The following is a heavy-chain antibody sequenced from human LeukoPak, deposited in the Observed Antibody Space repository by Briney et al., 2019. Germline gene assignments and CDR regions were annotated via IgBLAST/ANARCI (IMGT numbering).Heavy chain of an antibody. V-gene: IGHV3-7*01. D-gene: IGHD3-3*02. J-gene: IGHJ4*02. CDR2: IKQDGSVK. CDR1: GFTFSSYW. CDR3: ARQHLIPVLDY. Sequence: GGSLRLSCAASGFTFSSYWMSWVRQAPGKGLEWVANIKQDGSVKYYVDSVKGRFTISRDNAKNSLYLQMNSLRAEDTAVYYCARQHLIPVLDYWGQGTLVTVSS.